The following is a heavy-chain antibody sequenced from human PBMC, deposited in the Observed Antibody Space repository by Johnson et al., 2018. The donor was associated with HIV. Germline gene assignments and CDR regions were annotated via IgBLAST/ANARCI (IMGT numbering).Heavy chain of an antibody. CDR3: AKAFATLLDAFDI. J-gene: IGHJ3*02. CDR2: IWYDGSNK. Sequence: QVQLVESGGGVVQPGRSLRLSCAASGFTFSSYGMYWVRQAPGKGLEWVAVIWYDGSNKYYADSVKGRFTISRDNSKNTLYLQMNSLRAEDTAVYFCAKAFATLLDAFDIWGQGTMVTVSS. D-gene: IGHD2-15*01. CDR1: GFTFSSYG. V-gene: IGHV3-33*06.